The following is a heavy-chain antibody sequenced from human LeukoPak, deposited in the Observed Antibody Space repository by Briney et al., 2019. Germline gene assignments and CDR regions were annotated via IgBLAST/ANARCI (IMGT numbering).Heavy chain of an antibody. V-gene: IGHV3-21*01. D-gene: IGHD2-2*01. J-gene: IGHJ4*02. CDR2: ISKSNAYI. CDR3: ARGGYCNSSSCYVID. CDR1: GFSFSSCS. Sequence: GGSLRLSCAASGFSFSSCSMSWVRLTPGKGLEWVSSISKSNAYIYYADSVKGRFTLSRDNGKNSLYLQMNSLRAEDTAVYYCARGGYCNSSSCYVIDWGQGTPVTVSS.